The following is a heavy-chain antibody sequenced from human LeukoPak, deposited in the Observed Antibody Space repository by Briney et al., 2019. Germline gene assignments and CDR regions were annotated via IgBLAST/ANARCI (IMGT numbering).Heavy chain of an antibody. J-gene: IGHJ4*02. CDR3: ARDQYGDYFVY. CDR1: GFAVSSNY. V-gene: IGHV3-66*02. D-gene: IGHD4-17*01. Sequence: GGSLRLSCAASGFAVSSNYMSWVRQAPGKGLEWVSVIYSGGSTYYADSVKGRFTISRDNSKNTLYLQMNSLRAEDTAVYYCARDQYGDYFVYWGQGTLVTVSS. CDR2: IYSGGST.